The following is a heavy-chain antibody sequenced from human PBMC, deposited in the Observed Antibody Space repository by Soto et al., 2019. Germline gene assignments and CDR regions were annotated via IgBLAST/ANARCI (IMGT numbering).Heavy chain of an antibody. V-gene: IGHV3-11*06. CDR3: ARGGSPVRSYYYGMDV. D-gene: IGHD3-10*01. CDR1: GFTFSDYY. CDR2: ISSSSSYT. Sequence: GSLRLSCAASGFTFSDYYMSWIRHSPGKGLEWVSYISSSSSYTNYADSVKGRFTISRDNAKNSLYLQMNSLRAEDTAVYYCARGGSPVRSYYYGMDVWGQGTTVTVSS. J-gene: IGHJ6*02.